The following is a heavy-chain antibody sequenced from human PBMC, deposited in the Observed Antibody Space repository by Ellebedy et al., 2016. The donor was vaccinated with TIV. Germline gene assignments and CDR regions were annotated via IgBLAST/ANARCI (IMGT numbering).Heavy chain of an antibody. CDR3: ARHGDLRYCDL. CDR1: GFTVSNKY. J-gene: IGHJ5*02. D-gene: IGHD4-17*01. V-gene: IGHV3-66*04. CDR2: SYNTGYT. Sequence: GGSLRLSXVDSGFTVSNKYMSWVRQAPGKGLEWVSVSYNTGYTNYADSVKDRFTISRDSSRNTVYLQMNNLRVEDTAVYYCARHGDLRYCDLWGQGTMVTVSS.